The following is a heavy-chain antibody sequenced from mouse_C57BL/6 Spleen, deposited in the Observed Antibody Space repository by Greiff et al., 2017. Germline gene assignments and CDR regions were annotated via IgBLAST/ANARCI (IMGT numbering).Heavy chain of an antibody. CDR2: INPNNGGT. V-gene: IGHV1-26*01. CDR3: ASDRTTIVPLYYFDD. J-gene: IGHJ2*01. Sequence: VQLQQSGPELVKPGASVKISCKASGYTFTDYYMNWVKQSHGKSLEWIGDINPNNGGTSYNQKFKGKAPLTVDKSSSTAYMELRSLTSEDSAVYYCASDRTTIVPLYYFDDWGQGTTLTVSS. D-gene: IGHD2-12*01. CDR1: GYTFTDYY.